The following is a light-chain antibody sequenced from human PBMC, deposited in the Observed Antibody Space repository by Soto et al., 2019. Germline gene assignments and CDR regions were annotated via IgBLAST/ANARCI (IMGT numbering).Light chain of an antibody. CDR1: RSDVGRYTY. V-gene: IGLV2-8*01. CDR2: EVS. J-gene: IGLJ2*01. Sequence: QSVLTQPPSASGSPGQSVTISCTGTRSDVGRYTYVSWYQHHPGKAPKLMIYEVSRRPSGVPDRFSGSKSGNTASLTVSGLQAEDEADYYCSSYAGINNLVFGGGTKVTVL. CDR3: SSYAGINNLV.